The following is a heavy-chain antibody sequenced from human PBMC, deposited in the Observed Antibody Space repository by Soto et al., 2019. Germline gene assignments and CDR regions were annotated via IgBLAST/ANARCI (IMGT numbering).Heavy chain of an antibody. Sequence: PGGSLRLSCAASGFTFSSYWMHWVRQAPGKGLVWVSRINSDGSSTSYADSVKGRFTISRDNAKNTLYLQMNSLRAEDTAVYYCARDFHYDFCSGYPHWAYYGMDVWGPGTTVTVYS. D-gene: IGHD3-3*01. V-gene: IGHV3-74*01. CDR1: GFTFSSYW. CDR3: ARDFHYDFCSGYPHWAYYGMDV. CDR2: INSDGSST. J-gene: IGHJ6*02.